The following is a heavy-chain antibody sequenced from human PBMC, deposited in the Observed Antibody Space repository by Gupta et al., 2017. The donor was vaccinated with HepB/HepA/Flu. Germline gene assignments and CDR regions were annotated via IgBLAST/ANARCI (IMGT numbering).Heavy chain of an antibody. V-gene: IGHV3-11*04. CDR2: ISSSGSTI. D-gene: IGHD3-3*01. CDR1: GFTSSDYY. J-gene: IGHJ4*02. CDR3: ARQEYYDFWSGYYGFDY. Sequence: QVQLVESGGGLVKPGGSLRLSCPASGFTSSDYYMSWIRQAPGKGLEWVSYISSSGSTIYYADSVKGRFTISRDNAKNSLYLQMNSLRAEDTAVYYCARQEYYDFWSGYYGFDYWGQGTLVTVSS.